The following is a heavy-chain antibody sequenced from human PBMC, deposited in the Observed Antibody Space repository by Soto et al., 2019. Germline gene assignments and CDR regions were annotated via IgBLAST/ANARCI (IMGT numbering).Heavy chain of an antibody. J-gene: IGHJ4*02. D-gene: IGHD5-12*01. CDR1: GFTLSSYA. Sequence: GGSLRLSCAASGFTLSSYAMHWVRQAPGKGLEWVAVISYDGSNKYYADSVKGRFTISRDNSKNTLYLQMNSLRAEDTAVYYCAREGEDGYNDYWGQGTLVTVSS. V-gene: IGHV3-30*04. CDR2: ISYDGSNK. CDR3: AREGEDGYNDY.